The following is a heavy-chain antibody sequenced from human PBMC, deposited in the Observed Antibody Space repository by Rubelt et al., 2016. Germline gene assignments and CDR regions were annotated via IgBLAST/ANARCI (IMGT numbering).Heavy chain of an antibody. CDR2: LYYDGSNK. J-gene: IGHJ2*01. CDR3: AGVRSGSYGYWYFDL. D-gene: IGHD1-26*01. V-gene: IGHV3-33*01. Sequence: RNYGMHWVRQAPGKGLEWVALLYYDGSNKYCADSVKGRFTISRDNSKNTLYLQMNSLRAEDTAVYYCAGVRSGSYGYWYFDLWGRGTLVTVSS. CDR1: RNYG.